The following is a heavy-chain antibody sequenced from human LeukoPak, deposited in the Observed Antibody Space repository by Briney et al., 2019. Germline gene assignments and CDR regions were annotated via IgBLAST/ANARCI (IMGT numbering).Heavy chain of an antibody. CDR3: ARDAYYDFWSGYPRYFDY. D-gene: IGHD3-3*01. J-gene: IGHJ4*02. CDR1: GVNFSSYW. Sequence: GGSLRLSCAVSGVNFSSYWMSWVRQAPGKGLEWVANIKQDGSEESYVASVKGRFTISTENAKNSLYLQMNSLRAEDTAVYYCARDAYYDFWSGYPRYFDYWGQGTLVTVSS. CDR2: IKQDGSEE. V-gene: IGHV3-7*01.